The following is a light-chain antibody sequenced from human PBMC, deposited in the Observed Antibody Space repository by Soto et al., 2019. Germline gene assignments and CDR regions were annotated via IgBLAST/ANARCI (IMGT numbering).Light chain of an antibody. CDR2: RPS. Sequence: DIQMTQSPSSLSASVGDRVTITCRASQIINTWLAWYQQKPGKAPKLVTYRPSNLVNGVPSRFSGSGSGTEFTLTVSSLQPDDFAIYYCQQYETYSGTFGAGTKVDL. V-gene: IGKV1-5*03. CDR3: QQYETYSGT. CDR1: QIINTW. J-gene: IGKJ3*01.